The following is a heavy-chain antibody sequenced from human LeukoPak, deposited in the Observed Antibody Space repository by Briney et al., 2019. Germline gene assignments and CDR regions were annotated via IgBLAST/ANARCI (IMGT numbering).Heavy chain of an antibody. J-gene: IGHJ4*02. V-gene: IGHV3-21*01. D-gene: IGHD6-19*01. Sequence: GGSLRLSCAASGFTFDDYGMNWVRQAPGKGLEWVSSISSRSSYIYYADSVKGRFTISRDNSKNTLYLQMNSLRAEDTAVYYCARDQGYSSGSLDYWGQGTLVTVSS. CDR3: ARDQGYSSGSLDY. CDR1: GFTFDDYG. CDR2: ISSRSSYI.